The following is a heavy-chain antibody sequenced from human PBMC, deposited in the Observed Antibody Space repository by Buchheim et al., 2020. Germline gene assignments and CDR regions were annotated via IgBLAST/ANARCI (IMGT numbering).Heavy chain of an antibody. CDR2: INWNSNSR. Sequence: EVQLVESGGGLVHPGSSLRLSCAASGFMFDDHAMHWVRQAPGKGLEWVSGINWNSNSRGYAASVKGRFTISRDNARNALYLQMDSLRPEDTAFYHCARDMSSGWTVNFDSWGQG. CDR3: ARDMSSGWTVNFDS. V-gene: IGHV3-9*01. D-gene: IGHD6-19*01. J-gene: IGHJ4*02. CDR1: GFMFDDHA.